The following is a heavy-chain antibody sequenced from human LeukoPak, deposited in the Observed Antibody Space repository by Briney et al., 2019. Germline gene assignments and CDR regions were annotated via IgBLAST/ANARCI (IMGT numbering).Heavy chain of an antibody. V-gene: IGHV1-69*04. D-gene: IGHD3-10*01. Sequence: SVKVSCKASGGTFSSSPLSWVRQAPGRGLEWMGRIIPMFGIPNFARKFEGRIRITADKSTTTAYMEMSSLRSEDTAVYYCARDSGSGTYTPTDWGQGTLVTVSS. CDR3: ARDSGSGTYTPTD. CDR2: IIPMFGIP. CDR1: GGTFSSSP. J-gene: IGHJ4*02.